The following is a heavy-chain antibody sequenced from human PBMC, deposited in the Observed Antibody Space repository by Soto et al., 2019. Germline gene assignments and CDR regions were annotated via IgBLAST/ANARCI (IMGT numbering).Heavy chain of an antibody. CDR2: IYYSGRT. J-gene: IGHJ4*02. V-gene: IGHV4-39*01. D-gene: IGHD2-21*02. Sequence: PSETLSLTCIVSGESISSSSYYWGWIRRPPGKGLGWIGSIYYSGRTYYNPSFKSRVTISIDTSKNQFSLKLSSVTATDTAVYYCARQRTTVVTQAYFDHWGQGALVTVSS. CDR3: ARQRTTVVTQAYFDH. CDR1: GESISSSSYY.